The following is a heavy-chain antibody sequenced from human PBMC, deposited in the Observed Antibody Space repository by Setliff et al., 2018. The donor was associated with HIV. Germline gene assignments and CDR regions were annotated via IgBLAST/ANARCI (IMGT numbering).Heavy chain of an antibody. CDR2: IYYTGIP. Sequence: SETLSLTCAVYGGSFSGHYWSWIRQPPGKGLEWVGLIYYTGIPTYNPSLSSRVTISVDTSKNQFSLKLTSVTAADTAFYYCARVSRLHPFDPWGQGVLVTVSS. D-gene: IGHD2-15*01. J-gene: IGHJ5*02. CDR1: GGSFSGHY. V-gene: IGHV4-59*11. CDR3: ARVSRLHPFDP.